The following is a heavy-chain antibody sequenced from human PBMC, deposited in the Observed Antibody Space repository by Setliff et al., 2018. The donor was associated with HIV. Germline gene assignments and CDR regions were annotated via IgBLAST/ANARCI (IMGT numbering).Heavy chain of an antibody. D-gene: IGHD3-22*01. CDR1: GGSISRGGYY. CDR3: ASGYKYYYDSSHENAFDI. J-gene: IGHJ3*02. V-gene: IGHV4-31*03. CDR2: ISYSGST. Sequence: SETLSLTCTVSGGSISRGGYYWSWIRQHPGKGLEWIGYISYSGSTYYNPSLKSRVTISVDTSKNQFSLKLSSVTAADTAVYYCASGYKYYYDSSHENAFDIWGHGTMVTVSS.